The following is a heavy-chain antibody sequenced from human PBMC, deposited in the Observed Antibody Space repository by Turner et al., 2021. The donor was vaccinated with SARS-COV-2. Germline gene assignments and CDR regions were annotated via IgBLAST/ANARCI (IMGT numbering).Heavy chain of an antibody. V-gene: IGHV3-30*04. CDR2: ISYDGSNK. Sequence: QVQLVESGGGVVQPGRSLRLSCAASGFTFSSYAMHWVRPAPGKGLEWVAVISYDGSNKYYADSVKGRFTISRDNSKNTLYLQMNSLRAEDTAVYYCARDGGSFWGDLAWGGYYYYAMDVWGQGTTVTVSS. D-gene: IGHD3-3*01. J-gene: IGHJ6*02. CDR3: ARDGGSFWGDLAWGGYYYYAMDV. CDR1: GFTFSSYA.